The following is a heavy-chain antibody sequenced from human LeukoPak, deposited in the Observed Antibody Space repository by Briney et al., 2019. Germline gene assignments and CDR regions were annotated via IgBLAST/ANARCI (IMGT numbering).Heavy chain of an antibody. J-gene: IGHJ5*02. CDR1: GFTFSNHA. D-gene: IGHD2-8*02. CDR3: AKDVWWSVS. Sequence: GGSLRLSCVASGFTFSNHAMTWVRQAPGKGLEWVSAISANGVDTFYAPSVKGRFTISRDNSKNTLYLQINSLRTEDTAIYYCAKDVWWSVSWGQGTLVTVSS. V-gene: IGHV3-23*01. CDR2: ISANGVDT.